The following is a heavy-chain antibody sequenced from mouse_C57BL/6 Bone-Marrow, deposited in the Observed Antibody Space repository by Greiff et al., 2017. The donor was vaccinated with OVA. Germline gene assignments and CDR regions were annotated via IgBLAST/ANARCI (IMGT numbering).Heavy chain of an antibody. CDR3: ARGSMMVTTRRYYYAMDY. V-gene: IGHV14-3*01. D-gene: IGHD2-3*01. J-gene: IGHJ4*01. CDR2: IDPANGNT. Sequence: VQLKESVAELVRPGASVKLSCTASGFNIKNTYMHWVKQRPEQGLEWIGRIDPANGNTKYAPKFQGKATITADTSSNTAYLQLSSLTSEDTAIYYCARGSMMVTTRRYYYAMDYWGQGTSVTVSS. CDR1: GFNIKNTY.